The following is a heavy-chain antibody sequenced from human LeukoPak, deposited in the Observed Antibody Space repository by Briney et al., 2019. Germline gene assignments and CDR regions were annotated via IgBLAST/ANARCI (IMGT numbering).Heavy chain of an antibody. J-gene: IGHJ4*02. V-gene: IGHV4-39*01. CDR2: IYYSEFT. CDR3: ASGGGPEYYYHSSAYYFDY. D-gene: IGHD3-22*01. CDR1: GGSIDSNNAY. Sequence: PSETLSLTCTVSGGSIDSNNAYWAWIRQPPGKGLEWIGSIYYSEFTHDNPSLKSRVSISVDTSTNQFSLKLDSVTAADTAAYYCASGGGPEYYYHSSAYYFDYWGQGILVTASS.